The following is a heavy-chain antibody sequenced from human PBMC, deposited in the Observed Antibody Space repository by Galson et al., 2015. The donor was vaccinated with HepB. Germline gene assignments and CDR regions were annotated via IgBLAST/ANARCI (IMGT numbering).Heavy chain of an antibody. D-gene: IGHD6-19*01. Sequence: SLRLSCAASGFTLSSYDVHWARQAPGKGLEWVAVISYGTTNKYYADSVKGRFTISRDNSKNTLYLQMNSLGAEDTAVYYCVKSARWLDSYECFPDWGQGALVTVSS. J-gene: IGHJ1*01. CDR1: GFTLSSYD. V-gene: IGHV3-30*18. CDR2: ISYGTTNK. CDR3: VKSARWLDSYECFPD.